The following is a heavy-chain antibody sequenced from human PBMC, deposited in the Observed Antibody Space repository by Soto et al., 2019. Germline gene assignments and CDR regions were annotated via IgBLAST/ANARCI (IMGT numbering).Heavy chain of an antibody. Sequence: PGGSLRLSCVASGFTFSSYWMSWVRQAPGKGLEWVANIKQDGSEKYYVDSVKGRFTISRDNAKNSLYLQMNSLRAEDTAVYYCARDTPYYYMDVWGKGTTVTVSS. CDR3: ARDTPYYYMDV. CDR1: GFTFSSYW. CDR2: IKQDGSEK. J-gene: IGHJ6*03. V-gene: IGHV3-7*01.